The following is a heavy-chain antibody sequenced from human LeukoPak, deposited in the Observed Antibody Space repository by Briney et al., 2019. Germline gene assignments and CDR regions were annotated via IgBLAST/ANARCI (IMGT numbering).Heavy chain of an antibody. J-gene: IGHJ4*02. D-gene: IGHD3-22*01. CDR3: ARGSSDYYDSSGYYYPY. CDR1: GYTFTSYD. CDR2: MNPNSGNT. V-gene: IGHV1-8*01. Sequence: ASVKVSCKASGYTFTSYDINWVRQATGQGLEWMGWMNPNSGNTGYAQKFQGRVTMTRNTSIGTAYMELSSLRSEDTAVYYCARGSSDYYDSSGYYYPYWGQGTLVTVSS.